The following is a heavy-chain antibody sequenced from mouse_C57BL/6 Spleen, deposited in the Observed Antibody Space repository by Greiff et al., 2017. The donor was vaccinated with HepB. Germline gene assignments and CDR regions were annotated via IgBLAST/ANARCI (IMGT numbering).Heavy chain of an antibody. D-gene: IGHD2-2*01. CDR3: ARTTMVPPFAY. CDR1: GYTFTSYW. Sequence: VQLQESGAELVMPGASVKLSCKASGYTFTSYWMHWVKQRPGQGLEWIGEIDPSDSYTNYNQKFKGKSTLTVDKSSSTAYMQLSSLTSEDSAVYYCARTTMVPPFAYWGQGTLVTVSA. V-gene: IGHV1-69*01. CDR2: IDPSDSYT. J-gene: IGHJ3*01.